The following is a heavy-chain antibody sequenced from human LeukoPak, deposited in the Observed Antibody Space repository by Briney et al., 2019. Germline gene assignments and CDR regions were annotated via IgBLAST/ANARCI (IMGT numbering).Heavy chain of an antibody. CDR1: GFTFSDYA. V-gene: IGHV3-23*01. J-gene: IGHJ4*02. D-gene: IGHD1-14*01. CDR3: AKGRPPHRDYLDH. Sequence: GGSLRLSCATSGFTFSDYAMSWVRQAPGKGLEWVSVISGTGSATYYADSVKGRFTISRDNSKNTLYLQMNSLTAEDTAVYYCAKGRPPHRDYLDHWGQGTLVTVSS. CDR2: ISGTGSAT.